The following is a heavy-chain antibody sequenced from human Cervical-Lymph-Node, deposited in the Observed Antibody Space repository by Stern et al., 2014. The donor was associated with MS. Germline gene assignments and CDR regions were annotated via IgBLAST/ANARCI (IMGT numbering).Heavy chain of an antibody. D-gene: IGHD6-13*01. CDR3: ARFPASRPHVFDS. J-gene: IGHJ4*02. CDR1: GGSISSSNW. V-gene: IGHV4-4*02. CDR2: SDHSGST. Sequence: QLQLQESGPGLVKPSGTLSLTCAVSGGSISSSNWWSWVRQSPGKGLEWIGESDHSGSTIYNPSLKSRVTVSVDKSNNRFSLNRRSVPAADTAVYFCARFPASRPHVFDSWGQGTLVTVSS.